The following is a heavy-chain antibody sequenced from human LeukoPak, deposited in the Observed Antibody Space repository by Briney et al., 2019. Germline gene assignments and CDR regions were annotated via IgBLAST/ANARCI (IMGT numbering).Heavy chain of an antibody. CDR1: GFTFSSYW. Sequence: GGSLRLSCAASGFTFSSYWMHWVRQAPGKGLVWVSHINSDGSTTSYADSVKGRFTISRDNAKNTLYLQMNSLRAEDTAVYYCARDVDYANPRHDYWGQGSLVTVSS. CDR2: INSDGSTT. D-gene: IGHD4/OR15-4a*01. CDR3: ARDVDYANPRHDY. J-gene: IGHJ4*02. V-gene: IGHV3-74*01.